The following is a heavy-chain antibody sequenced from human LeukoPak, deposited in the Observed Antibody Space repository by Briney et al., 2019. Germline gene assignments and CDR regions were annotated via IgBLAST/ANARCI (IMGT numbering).Heavy chain of an antibody. Sequence: GGSLRLSCEASGFTFSHFAMHWVRQAPGKGLEWVAVISYDGKKTYYADSVKGRFTLSRDDSQNTVYLQMNSLRDDDTALYYCVRGSKIRGVIPEGEFDYWGQGTLVTVSS. J-gene: IGHJ4*02. CDR2: ISYDGKKT. CDR1: GFTFSHFA. V-gene: IGHV3-30*04. CDR3: VRGSKIRGVIPEGEFDY. D-gene: IGHD3-10*01.